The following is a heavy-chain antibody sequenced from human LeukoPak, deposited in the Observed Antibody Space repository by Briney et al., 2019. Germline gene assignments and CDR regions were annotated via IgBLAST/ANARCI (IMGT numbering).Heavy chain of an antibody. Sequence: PSETLSLTCTVSGGSISSYYWSWIRQPPGKGLEWIACISNSGSTKYNPSLKSRVSISVDTSKNQFSLKLSSVTAADTAVYYCARGTMMVGPWGQGTQVTVSS. CDR3: ARGTMMVGP. CDR1: GGSISSYY. D-gene: IGHD3-22*01. J-gene: IGHJ4*02. CDR2: ISNSGST. V-gene: IGHV4-59*01.